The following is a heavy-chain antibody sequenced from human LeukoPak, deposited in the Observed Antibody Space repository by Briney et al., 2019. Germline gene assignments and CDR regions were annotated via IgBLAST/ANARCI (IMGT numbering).Heavy chain of an antibody. CDR2: ISESSGST. D-gene: IGHD3-10*01. CDR1: GFTFSTSA. CDR3: AKGSF. Sequence: PGGSLRLSCVVSGFTFSTSAMSWVRQAPGKGLEWVSGISESSGSTYYADSVKGRFTSSRDNSKNTLYLQMNNLRAEDTAAYYCAKGSFWGQGTLVTVSS. V-gene: IGHV3-23*01. J-gene: IGHJ4*02.